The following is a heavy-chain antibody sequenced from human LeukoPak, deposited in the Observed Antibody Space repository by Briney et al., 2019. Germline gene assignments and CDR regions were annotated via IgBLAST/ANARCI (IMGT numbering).Heavy chain of an antibody. V-gene: IGHV3-30*04. CDR3: ARDQEARAGTTRNWLDP. Sequence: GGSLRLSCAASGFTFSSYAMHWVRQAPGKGLEWVAVISYDGSNKYYADSVKGRFTISRDNSKNTLYLQMNSLRAEDTAVYYCARDQEARAGTTRNWLDPWGQGTLVTVSS. D-gene: IGHD1-1*01. CDR1: GFTFSSYA. J-gene: IGHJ5*02. CDR2: ISYDGSNK.